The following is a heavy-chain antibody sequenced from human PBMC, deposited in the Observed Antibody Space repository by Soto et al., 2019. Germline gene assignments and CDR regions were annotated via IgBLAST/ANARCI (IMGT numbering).Heavy chain of an antibody. CDR1: GDSVSSNSAA. D-gene: IGHD2-8*01. CDR2: TYYRSKWYN. V-gene: IGHV6-1*01. J-gene: IGHJ6*02. CDR3: ARDVRCTNGVCPLGYYYYGMDV. Sequence: SQTLSLTCAISGDSVSSNSAAWNWIRQSPSRGLEWLGRTYYRSKWYNDYAVSVKSRITINPDTSKNQFSLQLNSVTPEDTAVYYCARDVRCTNGVCPLGYYYYGMDVWGQGTTVTVSS.